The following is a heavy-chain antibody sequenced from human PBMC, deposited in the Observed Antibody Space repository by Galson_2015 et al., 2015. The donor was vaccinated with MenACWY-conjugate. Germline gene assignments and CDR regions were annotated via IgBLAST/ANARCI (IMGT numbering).Heavy chain of an antibody. V-gene: IGHV3-74*01. CDR3: ARGYRDY. D-gene: IGHD1-1*01. Sequence: SLRLSCAAAEFTFSTYWMHWVRQAPGKGLVWVSRINPDGSTTNYADSVKGRFTISRDNAKNTLYLQMNSLRAEDTAVYYCARGYRDYWGQGTLVTVSS. CDR2: INPDGSTT. J-gene: IGHJ4*02. CDR1: EFTFSTYW.